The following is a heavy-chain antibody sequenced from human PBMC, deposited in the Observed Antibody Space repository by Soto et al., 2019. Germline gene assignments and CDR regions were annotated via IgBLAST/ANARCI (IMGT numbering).Heavy chain of an antibody. CDR3: TRHYGLPTNWRSYMDV. Sequence: GGSLRLSCAASGFTFSGSAMHWVRQASGKGLEWVGRIRSKANSYATAYAASVKGRFTISRDDSKNTAYLQMNSLKTEDTAVYYCTRHYGLPTNWRSYMDVWGKGTTVTVSS. J-gene: IGHJ6*03. CDR1: GFTFSGSA. V-gene: IGHV3-73*01. CDR2: IRSKANSYAT. D-gene: IGHD1-20*01.